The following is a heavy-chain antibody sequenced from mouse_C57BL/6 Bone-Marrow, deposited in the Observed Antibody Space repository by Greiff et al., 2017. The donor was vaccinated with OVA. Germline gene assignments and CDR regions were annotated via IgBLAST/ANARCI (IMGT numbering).Heavy chain of an antibody. CDR3: ASAVFAY. CDR1: GYTFTSYW. J-gene: IGHJ3*01. V-gene: IGHV1-50*01. Sequence: VQLQQPGAELVKPGASVKLSCKASGYTFTSYWMQWVKQRPGQGLEWIGEIDPSDSYTNYNQKFKGKATLTVDTSSSTAYMQLNSLTSEDSAVYYCASAVFAYWGQGTLVPFPA. CDR2: IDPSDSYT.